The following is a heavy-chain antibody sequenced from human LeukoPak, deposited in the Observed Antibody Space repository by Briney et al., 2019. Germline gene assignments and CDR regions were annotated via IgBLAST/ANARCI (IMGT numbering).Heavy chain of an antibody. CDR3: ARAGIVVVPAAKGDYFDY. D-gene: IGHD2-2*01. CDR2: IYYSGST. V-gene: IGHV4-31*03. Sequence: SETLSLTCTVSGGSISSGGYYWSWIRQHPGKGLEWIGYIYYSGSTYYSPSLKSRVTISVDTSKNQFSLKLSSVTAADTAVYYCARAGIVVVPAAKGDYFDYWGQGTLVTVSS. J-gene: IGHJ4*02. CDR1: GGSISSGGYY.